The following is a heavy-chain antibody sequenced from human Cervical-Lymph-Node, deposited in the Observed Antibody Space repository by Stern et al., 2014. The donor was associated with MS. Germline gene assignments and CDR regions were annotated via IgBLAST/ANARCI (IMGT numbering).Heavy chain of an antibody. CDR3: ATTRWDLFTWNWFDP. Sequence: QVQLVESGPGLVKPSQTLSLTCTVSGGSISSSGYYWSWIRQPADKGLEWIGRIPDRGSTYYNPSLKSRVTISMDTAQNQFSLKLPSVTAADTAVYYCATTRWDLFTWNWFDPWGQGTLVTVSS. CDR1: GGSISSSGYY. D-gene: IGHD1-26*01. CDR2: IPDRGST. V-gene: IGHV4-61*02. J-gene: IGHJ5*02.